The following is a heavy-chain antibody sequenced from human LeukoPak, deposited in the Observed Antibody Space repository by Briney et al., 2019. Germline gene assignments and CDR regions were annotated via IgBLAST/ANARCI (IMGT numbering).Heavy chain of an antibody. V-gene: IGHV1-2*02. Sequence: GASVKVSCKASGYTFTGYYMHWVRQAPGQGLEWMGWINPNSGGTNYAQKFQGRVTMTRDTSISTAYMELSRLRSDDTAVYYCARARVAARAWADYWGQGTLATVSS. CDR3: ARARVAARAWADY. J-gene: IGHJ4*02. CDR1: GYTFTGYY. D-gene: IGHD6-6*01. CDR2: INPNSGGT.